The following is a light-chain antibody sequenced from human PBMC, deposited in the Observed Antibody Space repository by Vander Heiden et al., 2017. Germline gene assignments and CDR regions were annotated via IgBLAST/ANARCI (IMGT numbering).Light chain of an antibody. V-gene: IGLV2-23*01. CDR1: SSDVVSYNL. Sequence: QAARTHPARGSGPPGQPTTIPCTGTSSDVVSYNLVSWYQQHPGKAPKLMIYEGSKRPSGVSNRFSGSKSGNTASLTISGLQAEDEADYYCCSYADSSTLKVFGTGTKVTVL. J-gene: IGLJ1*01. CDR3: CSYADSSTLKV. CDR2: EGS.